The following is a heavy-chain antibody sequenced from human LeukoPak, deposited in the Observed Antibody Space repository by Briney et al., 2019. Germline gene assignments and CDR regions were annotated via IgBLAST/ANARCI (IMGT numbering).Heavy chain of an antibody. CDR2: ISYDGSNK. CDR1: GFTFSSYA. V-gene: IGHV3-30*01. J-gene: IGHJ6*03. CDR3: ARDGVVVVPAAINYYYYYYMDV. Sequence: PGGSLRLSCAASGFTFSSYAMHWVRQAPGKGLEWVAVISYDGSNKYYADSVKGRFTISRDNSKNTLYLQMNSLRAEDTAVYYCARDGVVVVPAAINYYYYYYMDVWGKGTTVTVSS. D-gene: IGHD2-2*02.